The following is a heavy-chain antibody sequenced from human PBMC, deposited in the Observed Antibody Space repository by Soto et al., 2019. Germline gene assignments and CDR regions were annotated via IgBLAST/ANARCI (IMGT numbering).Heavy chain of an antibody. J-gene: IGHJ3*02. CDR2: IVVGSGNT. CDR1: GFTFTSSA. Sequence: SVKVSCKASGFTFTSSAMQWVRQARGQRLEWIGWIVVGSGNTNYAQKFQERVTITRDMSTSTAYMELSSLRSEDTAVYYCAAFSPYYYDSSGYPGAFDIWGQGTMVTVSS. D-gene: IGHD3-22*01. V-gene: IGHV1-58*02. CDR3: AAFSPYYYDSSGYPGAFDI.